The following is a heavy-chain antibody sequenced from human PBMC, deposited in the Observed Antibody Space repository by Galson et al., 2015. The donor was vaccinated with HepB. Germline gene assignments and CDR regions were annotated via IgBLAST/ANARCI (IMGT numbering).Heavy chain of an antibody. J-gene: IGHJ4*02. D-gene: IGHD3-10*01. CDR3: AKGRKLGGSGSSIDY. V-gene: IGHV3-23*01. Sequence: CAGSGFTSSFFAMSWVRQAPGKGLEWVSAIVGSGGSTSYADSVKGRFTISRDDSKNTLYLQMNSLRAEDTAVYYCAKGRKLGGSGSSIDYWGQGTLVTVSS. CDR2: IVGSGGST. CDR1: GFTSSFFA.